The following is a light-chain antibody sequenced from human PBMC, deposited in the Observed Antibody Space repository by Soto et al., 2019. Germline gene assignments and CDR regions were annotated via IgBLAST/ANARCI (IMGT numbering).Light chain of an antibody. CDR2: DNN. J-gene: IGLJ1*01. V-gene: IGLV1-51*01. CDR1: SSNIRNNY. Sequence: QSVLTQPPSVSAAPGQKVTISCSGSSSNIRNNYVSWYQQLPGTAPKLLIYDNNKRPSGIPDRFSGSKSGTSATLGITGLQTGDEADYYRGTWDSSLSAYVFGTGTKV. CDR3: GTWDSSLSAYV.